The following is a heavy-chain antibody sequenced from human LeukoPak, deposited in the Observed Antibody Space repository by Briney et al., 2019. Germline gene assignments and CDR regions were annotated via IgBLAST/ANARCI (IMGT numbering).Heavy chain of an antibody. CDR3: AKDLSSSWTFDY. CDR1: GFTVSSNY. J-gene: IGHJ4*02. D-gene: IGHD6-13*01. V-gene: IGHV3-30*02. CDR2: IRYDGSNK. Sequence: GGSLRLSCAASGFTVSSNYMSWVRQTPGNGLEWVAFIRYDGSNKYYADSVKGRFTISRDNSKNTLYLQMNSLRAEDTAVYYCAKDLSSSWTFDYWGQGTLVTVSS.